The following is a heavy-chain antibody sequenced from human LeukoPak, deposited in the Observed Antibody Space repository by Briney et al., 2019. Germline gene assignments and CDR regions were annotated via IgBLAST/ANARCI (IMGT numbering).Heavy chain of an antibody. CDR3: ARDYWGEAGRFDP. V-gene: IGHV4-31*03. CDR1: DGSINSGAFY. Sequence: PSETLSLTCTVSDGSINSGAFYWSWIRQPPGKGLEWIGYIYYSGKTYFNPSLKSRVAISIDTSKNQFSLNLSSVTAADTAVYYCARDYWGEAGRFDPWGQGTLVTVSS. J-gene: IGHJ5*02. D-gene: IGHD2-21*01. CDR2: IYYSGKT.